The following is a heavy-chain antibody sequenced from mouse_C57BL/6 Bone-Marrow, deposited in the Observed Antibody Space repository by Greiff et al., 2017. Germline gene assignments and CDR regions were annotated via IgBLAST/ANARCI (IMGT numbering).Heavy chain of an antibody. CDR3: ARAGYSNYLAWFAY. V-gene: IGHV1-55*01. D-gene: IGHD2-5*01. CDR1: GYTFTSYW. CDR2: IYPGSGST. J-gene: IGHJ3*01. Sequence: QVHVKQSGAELVKPGASVKMSCKASGYTFTSYWITWVKQRPGQGLERIGDIYPGSGSTNYNEKFKSKATLTVDTSSSTAYMQLSSLTSEDSAVYYCARAGYSNYLAWFAYWGQGTLVTVSA.